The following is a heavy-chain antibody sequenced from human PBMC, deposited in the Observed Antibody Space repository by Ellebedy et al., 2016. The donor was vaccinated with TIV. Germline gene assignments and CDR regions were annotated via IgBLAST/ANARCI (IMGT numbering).Heavy chain of an antibody. J-gene: IGHJ4*02. CDR1: RYSFTSYW. CDR2: IYPGDSDT. CDR3: ARSSGYYDSSGYYSY. D-gene: IGHD3-22*01. Sequence: KVSXKGSRYSFTSYWIGWVRQMPGKGLEWMGIIYPGDSDTRYSPSFQGQVTISADKSISTAYLQWSSLKASDTAMYYCARSSGYYDSSGYYSYWGQGTLVTVSS. V-gene: IGHV5-51*01.